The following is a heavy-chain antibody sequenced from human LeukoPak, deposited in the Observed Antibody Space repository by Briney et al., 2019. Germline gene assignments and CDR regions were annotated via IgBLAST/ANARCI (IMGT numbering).Heavy chain of an antibody. Sequence: SETLSLTCTVSGGSISTYYWNWIRQPPGKGLEWIGYIYHSGSTNYNPSLKSRVTISVDKSKNQFSLKLSSVTAADTAVYYCASSSSWSRDAFDIWGQGTMVTVSS. CDR3: ASSSSWSRDAFDI. CDR1: GGSISTYY. CDR2: IYHSGST. D-gene: IGHD6-13*01. V-gene: IGHV4-59*12. J-gene: IGHJ3*02.